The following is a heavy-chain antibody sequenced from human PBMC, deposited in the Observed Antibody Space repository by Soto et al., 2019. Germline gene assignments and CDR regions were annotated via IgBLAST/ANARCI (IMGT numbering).Heavy chain of an antibody. CDR3: ARVXGDYDFWSGYYLMPYYYGMDV. J-gene: IGHJ6*02. CDR2: ISAYNGNT. Sequence: ASVKVSCKASGYTFTSYGISWVRQAPGQGLEWMGWISAYNGNTNYAQKLQGRVTMTTDTSTSTAYMELRSLRSDDTAVYYCARVXGDYDFWSGYYLMPYYYGMDVWGQGTTVTVSS. D-gene: IGHD3-3*01. V-gene: IGHV1-18*04. CDR1: GYTFTSYG.